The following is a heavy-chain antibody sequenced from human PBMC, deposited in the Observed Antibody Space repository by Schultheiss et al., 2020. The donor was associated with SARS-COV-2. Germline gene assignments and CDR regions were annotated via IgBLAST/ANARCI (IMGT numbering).Heavy chain of an antibody. CDR1: GGSFSGYY. D-gene: IGHD5-18*01. V-gene: IGHV4-34*01. Sequence: SETLSLTCGVYGGSFSGYYWSWIRQPPGKGLEWIGEIQHSGNTKYNPYLKSRVTMSVDTSKNQFSLKLNSVTAADTAVYYCARRGYTYGSPTFDYWGQGTLVTVSS. J-gene: IGHJ4*02. CDR3: ARRGYTYGSPTFDY. CDR2: IQHSGNT.